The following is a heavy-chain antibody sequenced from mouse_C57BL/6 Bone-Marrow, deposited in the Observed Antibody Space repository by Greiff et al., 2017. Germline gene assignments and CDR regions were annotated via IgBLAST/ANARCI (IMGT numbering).Heavy chain of an antibody. J-gene: IGHJ4*01. CDR2: ISSGSSTI. Sequence: EVQLVESGGGLVKPGGSLKLSCAASGFTFSDYGMHWVRQAPEKGLEWVAYISSGSSTIYYADTVKGRFTISRDNAKNTLFLQMTSLRSEDTAMYYCARPEGYDYDAMDYWGQGTSVTVSS. CDR1: GFTFSDYG. CDR3: ARPEGYDYDAMDY. D-gene: IGHD3-1*01. V-gene: IGHV5-17*01.